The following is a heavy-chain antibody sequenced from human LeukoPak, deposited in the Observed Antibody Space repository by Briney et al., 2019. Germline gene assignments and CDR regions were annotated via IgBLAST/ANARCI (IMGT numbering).Heavy chain of an antibody. J-gene: IGHJ4*02. D-gene: IGHD3-10*01. V-gene: IGHV1-2*02. CDR3: ARERGLGQVRIFDY. Sequence: ASVKVSCKASGYTFTGYYMHWVRQAPGQGLEWMGWINPNSGGTNYAQKFQGRVTMTRDTSISTAYMELSRLRSDDTAVYYCARERGLGQVRIFDYWGQGTLVTVSS. CDR2: INPNSGGT. CDR1: GYTFTGYY.